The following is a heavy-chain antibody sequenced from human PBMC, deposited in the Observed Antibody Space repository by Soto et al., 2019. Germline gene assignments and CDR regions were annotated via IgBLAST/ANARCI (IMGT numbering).Heavy chain of an antibody. Sequence: PGGSLRLSCAASGFTFSSCGMHWVRQAPGKWLEWVAVIWYDGSNKYYADSVKGRFTISRDNSKNTLYLQMNSLRAEDTAVYYCARDCYCTVGVCYDASDALDIWGQGTMVTVSS. J-gene: IGHJ3*02. CDR3: ARDCYCTVGVCYDASDALDI. V-gene: IGHV3-33*01. D-gene: IGHD2-8*02. CDR1: GFTFSSCG. CDR2: IWYDGSNK.